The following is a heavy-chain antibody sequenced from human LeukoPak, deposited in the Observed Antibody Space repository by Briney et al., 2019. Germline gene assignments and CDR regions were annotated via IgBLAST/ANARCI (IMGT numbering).Heavy chain of an antibody. J-gene: IGHJ3*02. CDR3: ARDGRQRVTMDTGALDI. V-gene: IGHV4-4*07. CDR2: VYTSGST. CDR1: GGSISGYY. D-gene: IGHD3-10*01. Sequence: SDTLSLTCSVSGGSISGYYWSWIRQSAGKGLEWLGRVYTSGSTNYNPSLKSRVTISMDTSKNQFSLKLSSVTAADTAVYYCARDGRQRVTMDTGALDIWGQGTMVTVSS.